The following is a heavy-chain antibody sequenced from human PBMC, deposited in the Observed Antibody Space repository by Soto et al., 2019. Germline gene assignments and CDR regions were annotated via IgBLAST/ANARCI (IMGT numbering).Heavy chain of an antibody. CDR2: ISSDGTSR. CDR1: GFTFSSYG. J-gene: IGHJ6*02. V-gene: IGHV3-30*18. CDR3: ANVRSKDYYYYAMDV. Sequence: GGSLRLSCAASGFTFSSYGMHWVRQAPGKGLEWVAVISSDGTSRFYADSVKGRFTISRDNSKNTLYLQMNSLRAEDTAMYYCANVRSKDYYYYAMDVWGQGTTVSGS.